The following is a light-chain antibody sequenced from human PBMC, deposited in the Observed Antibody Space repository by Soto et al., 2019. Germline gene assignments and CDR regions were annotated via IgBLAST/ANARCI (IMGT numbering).Light chain of an antibody. CDR2: EVS. CDR1: SRDVGAYKY. CDR3: SSYAGSSVV. Sequence: QSVLTQPPSASGSPGQSVTISCTGTSRDVGAYKYVSWYQQHPGKAPKLMIYEVSKRPSGVPDRFSGSKSGNTASLTVSGLQAEDEAEYYCSSYAGSSVVFGGGTQLTVL. V-gene: IGLV2-8*01. J-gene: IGLJ2*01.